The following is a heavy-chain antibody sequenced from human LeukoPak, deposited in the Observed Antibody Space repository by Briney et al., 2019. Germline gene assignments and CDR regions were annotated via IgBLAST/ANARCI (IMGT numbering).Heavy chain of an antibody. CDR3: ARGKTATGTGSAY. CDR2: MSNSGSTI. D-gene: IGHD3-10*01. CDR1: GFTFSDYY. V-gene: IGHV3-11*01. Sequence: PGGSLRLSCAASGFTFSDYYMNWIRQAPGKGLEWVSYMSNSGSTIYYADFAKGRFTISRDNAKNSLYLQTNSLRAEDTAVYYCARGKTATGTGSAYWGQGTLVTVSS. J-gene: IGHJ4*02.